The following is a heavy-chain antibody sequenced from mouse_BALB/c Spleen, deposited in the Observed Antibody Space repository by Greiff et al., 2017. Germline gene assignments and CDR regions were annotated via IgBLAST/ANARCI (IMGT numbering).Heavy chain of an antibody. CDR2: IDPYNGGT. J-gene: IGHJ4*01. V-gene: IGHV1S135*01. CDR1: GYSFTDFN. CDR3: ARNGNYGNYAMDY. D-gene: IGHD2-1*01. Sequence: VHVKQSGPELVKPGASVTVSCKASGYSFTDFNMYWVKQSHGKSLEWIGYIDPYNGGTSSTQKFKGKSTLTVDKSSSTAFLHLNSLTSEDSAVYYCARNGNYGNYAMDYWGQGTSVTVSS.